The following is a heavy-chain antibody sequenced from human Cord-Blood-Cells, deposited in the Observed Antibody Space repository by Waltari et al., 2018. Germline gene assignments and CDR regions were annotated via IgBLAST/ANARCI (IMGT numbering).Heavy chain of an antibody. Sequence: EVQLVQSGAEVNKPGEPLKISCKGSGYSFTSYWIGCVPPVPGKGLAWMGIIYPGDSDTRYSPSFQGQVTISADKSISTAYLQWSSLKASDTAMYYCARRSYYDFWSGYRGAFDIWGQGTMVTVSS. CDR2: IYPGDSDT. CDR3: ARRSYYDFWSGYRGAFDI. D-gene: IGHD3-3*01. J-gene: IGHJ3*02. V-gene: IGHV5-51*03. CDR1: GYSFTSYW.